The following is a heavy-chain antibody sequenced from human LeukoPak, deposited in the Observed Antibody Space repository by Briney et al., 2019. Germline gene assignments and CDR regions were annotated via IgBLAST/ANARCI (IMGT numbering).Heavy chain of an antibody. Sequence: AETLSLTCAVYGGSFSGYYWSWIRQPPGKGLEWIGYIYYSGSTNYNPSLKSRVTISVDTSKNQFSLKLSSVTAADTAVYYCARDRGYCSSTSCFHYMDVWGKGTTVTVSS. CDR3: ARDRGYCSSTSCFHYMDV. CDR2: IYYSGST. V-gene: IGHV4-59*01. CDR1: GGSFSGYY. D-gene: IGHD2-2*01. J-gene: IGHJ6*03.